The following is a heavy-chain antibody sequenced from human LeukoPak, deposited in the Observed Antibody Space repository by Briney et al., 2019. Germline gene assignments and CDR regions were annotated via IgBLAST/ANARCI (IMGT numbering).Heavy chain of an antibody. CDR1: GGTFISYA. D-gene: IGHD4-17*01. J-gene: IGHJ6*04. CDR2: IIPIFGTA. Sequence: ASVKVSCKASGGTFISYAISWVRQAPGQGLEWMGGIIPIFGTANYAQKFQGRVTITADKSTSTAYMELSSLRSEDTAVYYCARDAHDYGDPGPYGMDVWGKGTTVTVSS. V-gene: IGHV1-69*06. CDR3: ARDAHDYGDPGPYGMDV.